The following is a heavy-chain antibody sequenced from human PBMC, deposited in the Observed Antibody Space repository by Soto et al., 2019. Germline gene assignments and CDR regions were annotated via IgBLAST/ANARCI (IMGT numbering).Heavy chain of an antibody. CDR3: ARDVRDARGQLHDWFDP. D-gene: IGHD6-6*01. CDR1: GGTFSSYA. Sequence: SVKVSCQASGGTFSSYAIIWVRQAPVQGLEWMGGIIPIFGTANYSQKFQGRVTITADKSTSTAYMELSSLRSEDTAVYYCARDVRDARGQLHDWFDPWGQVTVVTVSS. CDR2: IIPIFGTA. V-gene: IGHV1-69*06. J-gene: IGHJ5*02.